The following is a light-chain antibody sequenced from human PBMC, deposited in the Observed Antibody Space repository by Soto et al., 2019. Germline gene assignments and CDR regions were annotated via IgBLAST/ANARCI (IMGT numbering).Light chain of an antibody. CDR1: SSNIGKRY. Sequence: QSVLTQPPSASGTPGQRVTISCSGSSSNIGKRYVYWYQQLPGTAPQVLIHTNDQRSSGVPDRFSGSKSGTSDSLAISGLRSDDEAHYYCAACDDSLRGVVFGGGTKVTVL. CDR3: AACDDSLRGVV. J-gene: IGLJ3*02. CDR2: TND. V-gene: IGLV1-47*01.